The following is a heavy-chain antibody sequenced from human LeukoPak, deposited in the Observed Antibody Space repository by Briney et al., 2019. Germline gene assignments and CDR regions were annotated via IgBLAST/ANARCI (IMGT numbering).Heavy chain of an antibody. CDR3: ARGARARYFDY. J-gene: IGHJ4*02. CDR2: IYYSGST. CDR1: GGSISSGGYY. Sequence: PSETLSLTCTVSGGSISSGGYYWSWIRQHPGKGLEWIGYIYYSGSTYYNPSLKSRVTISVNTSKNQFSLKLSSVTAADTAVYYCARGARARYFDYWGQGTLVTVSS. D-gene: IGHD5-12*01. V-gene: IGHV4-31*03.